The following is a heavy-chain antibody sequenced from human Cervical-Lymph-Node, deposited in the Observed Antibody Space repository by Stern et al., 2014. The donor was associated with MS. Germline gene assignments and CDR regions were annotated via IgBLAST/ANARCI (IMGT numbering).Heavy chain of an antibody. V-gene: IGHV1-69*06. Sequence: QMQLVQSGAEAREPGSSVKVSCKASGGAFINYGISWVRQAPGQGLEWMGGIIPVFGTANYAPKFQGRISIIADNATDTAYMELTGLTSEDTAVYYCARDNDYDTSFAMDVWGQGTTVTVSS. J-gene: IGHJ6*02. CDR2: IIPVFGTA. CDR3: ARDNDYDTSFAMDV. CDR1: GGAFINYG.